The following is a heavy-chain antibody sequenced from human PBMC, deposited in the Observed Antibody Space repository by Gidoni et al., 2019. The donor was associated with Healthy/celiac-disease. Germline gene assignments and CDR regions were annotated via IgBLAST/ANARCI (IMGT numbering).Heavy chain of an antibody. CDR2: ISSSSSYI. CDR1: GFTFSSYS. Sequence: EVQLVESGGGLVKPGGSLRLSCAASGFTFSSYSMNWVRQAPGKGLEWVSSISSSSSYIYYADSVKGRFTISRDNAKNSLYLQMNSLRAEDTAVYYCARDIRGDYYYGMDVWGQGTTVTVSS. D-gene: IGHD3-10*01. CDR3: ARDIRGDYYYGMDV. J-gene: IGHJ6*02. V-gene: IGHV3-21*01.